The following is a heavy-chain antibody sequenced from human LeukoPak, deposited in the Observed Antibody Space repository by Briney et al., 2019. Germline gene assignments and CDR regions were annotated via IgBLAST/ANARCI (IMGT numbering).Heavy chain of an antibody. Sequence: GASVKVSCKASGYSFTTYGITWVRQAPGQGLEWMGWISVYNGNTNYAQKVQGRVTMTTDTSTSTAYMELRSLRSDDTAVYYCARSGRYNYGFDYWGQGTLVTVSS. V-gene: IGHV1-18*01. CDR1: GYSFTTYG. CDR3: ARSGRYNYGFDY. J-gene: IGHJ4*02. CDR2: ISVYNGNT. D-gene: IGHD5-18*01.